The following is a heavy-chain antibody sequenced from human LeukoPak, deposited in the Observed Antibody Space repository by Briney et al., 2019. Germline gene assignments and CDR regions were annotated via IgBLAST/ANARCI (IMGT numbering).Heavy chain of an antibody. CDR2: IYHGGST. V-gene: IGHV4-34*01. CDR1: GGSFSGYY. D-gene: IGHD2-15*01. J-gene: IGHJ5*01. Sequence: SETLSLTCAVYGGSFSGYYWSWIRQPPGKGLEWIGTIYHGGSTYYNPSLKSRVTISIDTSKNQISLKLSSVTAADTAMYYCATRYCSGGTCYPSSWFDSWGQGTLVTVSS. CDR3: ATRYCSGGTCYPSSWFDS.